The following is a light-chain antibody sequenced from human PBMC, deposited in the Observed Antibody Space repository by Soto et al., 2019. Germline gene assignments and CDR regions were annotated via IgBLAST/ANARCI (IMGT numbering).Light chain of an antibody. V-gene: IGKV3-11*01. CDR2: GVS. CDR1: QTVSRF. CDR3: QQRFTWPLT. Sequence: ETVLTQSPATLSLSPGEGATLSCRARQTVSRFFAWYQQKPGQAPRLLIYGVSNRATGVPARFSGSGSGTDFTLSISSLEPEDSGVYYCQQRFTWPLTFGGGTKVEIK. J-gene: IGKJ4*01.